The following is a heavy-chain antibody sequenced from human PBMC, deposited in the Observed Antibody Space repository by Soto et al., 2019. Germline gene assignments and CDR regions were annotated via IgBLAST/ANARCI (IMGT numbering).Heavy chain of an antibody. CDR1: GFTFSSHA. V-gene: IGHV3-23*01. Sequence: LRLSCASSGFTFSSHAMSWVRLAPGKGLEWVAGMSGSGGRTYYADSVKGRFTISRDNSKNTLYLQMNSLRAEDTAVYYCAKRARVSQMGVQPTDAGPYFHQCGQGSLVIVSS. D-gene: IGHD1-1*01. J-gene: IGHJ1*01. CDR2: MSGSGGRT. CDR3: AKRARVSQMGVQPTDAGPYFHQ.